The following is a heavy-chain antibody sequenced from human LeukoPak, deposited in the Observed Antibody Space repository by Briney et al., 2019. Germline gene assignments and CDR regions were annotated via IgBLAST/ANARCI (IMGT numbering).Heavy chain of an antibody. CDR3: ARDRYDSTGYQVDY. Sequence: GGSLRLSCVAPGFTFDDYGMSWVRQAPGKGLEWVSGINWNGGSTGYADSVKGRFTISRDNAKNSLYLQMNSLRAEDTALYYCARDRYDSTGYQVDYWGQGTLVTVSS. D-gene: IGHD3-22*01. J-gene: IGHJ4*02. CDR1: GFTFDDYG. CDR2: INWNGGST. V-gene: IGHV3-20*04.